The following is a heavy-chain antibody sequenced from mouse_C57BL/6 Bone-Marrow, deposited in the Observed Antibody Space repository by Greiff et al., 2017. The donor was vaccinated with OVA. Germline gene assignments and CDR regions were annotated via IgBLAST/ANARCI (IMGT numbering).Heavy chain of an antibody. CDR2: IDPSDSYT. J-gene: IGHJ2*01. Sequence: QVQLQQPGAELVKPGASVKLSCKASGYTFTSYWMQWVKQRPGQGLEWIGEIDPSDSYTNYNQKFKGKATLTVATSSSTAYMQLSSLTSEDSAFYSCARGESFLEYWGPGTTLTVSS. CDR1: GYTFTSYW. V-gene: IGHV1-50*01. CDR3: ARGESFLEY. D-gene: IGHD6-2*01.